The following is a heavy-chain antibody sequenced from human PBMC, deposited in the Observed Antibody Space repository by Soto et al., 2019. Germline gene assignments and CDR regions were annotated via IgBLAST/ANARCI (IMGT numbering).Heavy chain of an antibody. CDR1: GFTFSSYA. CDR3: AKDLRGCTNGVCYGKIDY. V-gene: IGHV3-23*01. J-gene: IGHJ4*02. D-gene: IGHD2-8*01. Sequence: GSLRLSCAASGFTFSSYAMSWVRQAPGKGLEWVSAISGSGGSTYYADSVKGRFTISRDNSKNTLYLQMNSLRAEDTAVYYCAKDLRGCTNGVCYGKIDYWGQGTLVTVSS. CDR2: ISGSGGST.